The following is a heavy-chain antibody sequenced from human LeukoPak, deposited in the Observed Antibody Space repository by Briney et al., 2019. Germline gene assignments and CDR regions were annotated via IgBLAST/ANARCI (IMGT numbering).Heavy chain of an antibody. D-gene: IGHD6-19*01. CDR1: GRSISRYY. V-gene: IGHV4-4*07. CDR2: IYTSEST. CDR3: ARAPIYRRWLATWYDY. J-gene: IGHJ4*02. Sequence: SETQSLTCTVSGRSISRYYGRCIRQPTGKALEWIVHIYTSESTNNNPAINSRVTMSVDTYKYQFTLKLSSVTAADTAMYYCARAPIYRRWLATWYDYWGQGTLVTVSS.